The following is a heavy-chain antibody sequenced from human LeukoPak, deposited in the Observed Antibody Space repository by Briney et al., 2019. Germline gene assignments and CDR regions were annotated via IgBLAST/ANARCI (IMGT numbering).Heavy chain of an antibody. V-gene: IGHV6-1*01. CDR2: TYYRSTWYN. D-gene: IGHD2-2*01. J-gene: IGHJ5*02. CDR1: GDSVSSNSVT. CDR3: ARRLTQYDCFDP. Sequence: SQTLSLTCAISGDSVSSNSVTWNRIRQPPSRGLEWLGRTYYRSTWYNDYAVSVRGRITVNPDTSKNQFSLHLNSVTPEDTAVYYCARRLTQYDCFDPWGQGILVTVSS.